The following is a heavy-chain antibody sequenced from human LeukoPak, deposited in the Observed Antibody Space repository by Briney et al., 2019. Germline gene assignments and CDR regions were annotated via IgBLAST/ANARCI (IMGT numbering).Heavy chain of an antibody. CDR3: VRGREGRGSSMDV. D-gene: IGHD3-10*01. V-gene: IGHV3-23*01. J-gene: IGHJ6*04. Sequence: GGSLRLSCAASGFTFSSYAMSWVRQAPGKGLEWVSTISGNGGSTAYADSVKGRFTISRDNAKNTLFLQMNSLRIEDTAVYYCVRGREGRGSSMDVWGKGTTVIVSP. CDR2: ISGNGGST. CDR1: GFTFSSYA.